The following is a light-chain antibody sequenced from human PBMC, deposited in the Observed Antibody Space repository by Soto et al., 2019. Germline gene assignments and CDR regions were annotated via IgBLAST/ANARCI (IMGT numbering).Light chain of an antibody. CDR1: NSNIGRNP. CDR2: TNS. CDR3: GTSDDTVYV. Sequence: QSVVTQPPPVSGTPGQRVTISCSGGNSNIGRNPVSWYQEFPGTAPKLLISTNSRRPSWVPDRFSGSKSGTSASLAISGLRSEDEAVYYCGTSDDTVYVFGSGTKVTVL. J-gene: IGLJ1*01. V-gene: IGLV1-44*01.